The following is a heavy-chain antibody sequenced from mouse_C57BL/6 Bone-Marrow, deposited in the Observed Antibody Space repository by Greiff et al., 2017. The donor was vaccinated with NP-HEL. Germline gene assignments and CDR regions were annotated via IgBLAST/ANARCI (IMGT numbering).Heavy chain of an antibody. CDR2: IHPNRGST. Sequence: LVESGAELVKPGASVKLSCKASGYTFTSYWMHWVKQRPGQGLEWIGMIHPNRGSTNYNEKFKSKATLTVDKSSSTAYMQLSSLTSEDSAVYYCARSRGFAYWGQGTLVTVSA. CDR3: ARSRGFAY. CDR1: GYTFTSYW. J-gene: IGHJ3*01. V-gene: IGHV1-64*01.